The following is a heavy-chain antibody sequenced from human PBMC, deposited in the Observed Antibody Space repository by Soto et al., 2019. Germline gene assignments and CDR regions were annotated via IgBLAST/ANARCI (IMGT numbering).Heavy chain of an antibody. D-gene: IGHD6-13*01. V-gene: IGHV1-18*01. CDR1: GYTFTSYG. J-gene: IGHJ4*02. CDR2: ISAYNGNT. Sequence: QVQLVQSGAEVKTPGASVKVSCKASGYTFTSYGISWVRQAPGEGLEWMGWISAYNGNTNYAQKLQGRVTMTTDTPTSTAYMELMSLRSDYTAAYYCARVGPIAAPGFGHWGQGTLVTVSS. CDR3: ARVGPIAAPGFGH.